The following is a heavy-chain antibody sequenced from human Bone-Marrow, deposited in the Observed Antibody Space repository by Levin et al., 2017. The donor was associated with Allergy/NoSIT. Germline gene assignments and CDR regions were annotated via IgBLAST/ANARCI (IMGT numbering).Heavy chain of an antibody. CDR1: GGSFSGYY. J-gene: IGHJ4*02. V-gene: IGHV4-34*01. CDR2: INHSGST. Sequence: SETLSLTCAVYGGSFSGYYWSWIRQPPGKGLEWIGEINHSGSTNYNPSLKSRVTISVDTSKNQFSLKLSSVTAADTAVYYCASGIDILTGYHLDYWGQGTLVTVSS. D-gene: IGHD3-9*01. CDR3: ASGIDILTGYHLDY.